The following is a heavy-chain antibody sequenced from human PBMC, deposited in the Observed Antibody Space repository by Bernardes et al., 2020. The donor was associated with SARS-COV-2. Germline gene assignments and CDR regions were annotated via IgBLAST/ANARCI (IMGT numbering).Heavy chain of an antibody. J-gene: IGHJ4*02. V-gene: IGHV5-51*01. Sequence: GESLKISCKGSGYRFTSYWIAWVRQMPGKGLEWMGIIFPDDSDIRYSPSFQGQITISADKSISTAYLQWSSLKASDTAMYYCARVNSGTYWDLSDYWGQGTRVTVSS. CDR1: GYRFTSYW. D-gene: IGHD1-26*01. CDR2: IFPDDSDI. CDR3: ARVNSGTYWDLSDY.